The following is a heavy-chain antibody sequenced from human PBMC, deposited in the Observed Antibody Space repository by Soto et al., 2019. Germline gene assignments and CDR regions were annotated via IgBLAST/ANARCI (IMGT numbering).Heavy chain of an antibody. Sequence: QVQLQESGPGLVKPSETLSLTCKISDGSISSYYWSWIRQAPGKGLEWIGYIYYRGNTNYNPTLKSRVTISVDTSKNQFSLKVNSVTAADTAVYFCARDRDDYGDHGGFDPWGQGILVTVSS. J-gene: IGHJ5*02. V-gene: IGHV4-59*01. D-gene: IGHD4-17*01. CDR2: IYYRGNT. CDR1: DGSISSYY. CDR3: ARDRDDYGDHGGFDP.